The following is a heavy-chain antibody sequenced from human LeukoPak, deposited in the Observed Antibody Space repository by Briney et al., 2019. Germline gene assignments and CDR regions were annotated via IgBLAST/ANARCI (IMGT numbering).Heavy chain of an antibody. D-gene: IGHD1-14*01. Sequence: GGSLRLSCAASGFTFSNYWMHWVRQAPGKGLVWVSRINSDGSNTDYADSVKGRFIISRDNAKSTLYLQMNSLRPEDTAVYYCATGFFYYYYMDVWGKGTTVTISS. CDR2: INSDGSNT. J-gene: IGHJ6*03. CDR3: ATGFFYYYYMDV. V-gene: IGHV3-74*01. CDR1: GFTFSNYW.